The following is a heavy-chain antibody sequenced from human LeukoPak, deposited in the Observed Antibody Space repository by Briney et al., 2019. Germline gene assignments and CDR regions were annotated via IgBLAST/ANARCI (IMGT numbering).Heavy chain of an antibody. V-gene: IGHV4-61*05. CDR3: ARGGMYYDFWSGYRIFDY. D-gene: IGHD3-3*01. CDR1: GGSISSNNYY. CDR2: IYYRGST. J-gene: IGHJ4*02. Sequence: SETLSLTCTVSGGSISSNNYYWGWIRQPPGKGLEWIGYIYYRGSTSYNPSLKSRVTISLDTSKSQFSLKLSSVTAADTAVYYCARGGMYYDFWSGYRIFDYWGQGTLVTVSS.